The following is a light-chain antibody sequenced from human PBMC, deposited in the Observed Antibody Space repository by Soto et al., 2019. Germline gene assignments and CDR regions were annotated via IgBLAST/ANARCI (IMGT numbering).Light chain of an antibody. J-gene: IGLJ2*01. CDR1: NIGSKS. V-gene: IGLV3-21*04. CDR2: YDS. CDR3: QVWDSSSDHPA. Sequence: SYELTRPPSVSVAPGKTARITCGGNNIGSKSVHWYQQKPGQAPVLVIYYDSDRPSGIPERFSGSNSGNTATLTISRVEAGDEADYYCQVWDSSSDHPAFGGGTQLTVL.